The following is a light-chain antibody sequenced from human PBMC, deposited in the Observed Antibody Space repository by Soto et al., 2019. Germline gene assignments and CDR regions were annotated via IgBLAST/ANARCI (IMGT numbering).Light chain of an antibody. CDR1: SSNIGSNY. Sequence: QSVLTQPTSASGTPGQRVTISCSGSSSNIGSNYVYWYQQLPGTAPKLLIYRDNQRPSGVPDRFSGSKSGTSASLAISGLRSEDEADYYCAGWDDSLSGVVFGGGTKLTVL. CDR3: AGWDDSLSGVV. CDR2: RDN. J-gene: IGLJ2*01. V-gene: IGLV1-47*01.